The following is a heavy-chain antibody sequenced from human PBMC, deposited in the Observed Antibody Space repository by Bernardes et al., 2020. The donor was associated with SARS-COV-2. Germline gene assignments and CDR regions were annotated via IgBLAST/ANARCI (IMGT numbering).Heavy chain of an antibody. D-gene: IGHD3-22*01. CDR3: AKDAYHVYYDSAGYFDF. CDR2: ISGGAEMT. J-gene: IGHJ5*01. V-gene: IGHV3-23*01. Sequence: GGSLRLSCVVSGFTFGSRAMSWLRQAPGRGLAWVSTISGGAEMTYYADSVKGRFTISRDNSKNTLYLQMDSLATEDTAIYSCAKDAYHVYYDSAGYFDFWGRGTPVTVSS. CDR1: GFTFGSRA.